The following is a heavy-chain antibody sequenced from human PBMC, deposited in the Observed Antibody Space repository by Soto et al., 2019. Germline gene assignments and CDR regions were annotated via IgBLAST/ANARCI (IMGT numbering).Heavy chain of an antibody. CDR2: ISSNGGST. J-gene: IGHJ4*02. V-gene: IGHV3-64D*06. Sequence: GGSLRVAGSASVFTFSSYAMHWVRQAPGKGLEYVSAISSNGGSTYYADSVKGRFTISRDNSKNTLYLQMTSLTAADTAVYYCASGWMAAFDNWGQGTLVTVSS. CDR1: VFTFSSYA. D-gene: IGHD5-12*01. CDR3: ASGWMAAFDN.